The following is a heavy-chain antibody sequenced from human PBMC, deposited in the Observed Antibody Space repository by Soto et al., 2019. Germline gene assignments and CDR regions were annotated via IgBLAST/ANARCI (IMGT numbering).Heavy chain of an antibody. CDR2: ISGRGTTT. V-gene: IGHV3-48*02. Sequence: EVQLVESGGGLVQPGGSLRLSCTASGFAFGSYAMNWVRQLPGKGLEWVSFISGRGTTTYYADSVKGRFTISRDNVENSLSLQVNSLRDEDSATYYCARLGYCSGASCNYYFYYYGTDVWGQGTTVTVSS. D-gene: IGHD2-15*01. CDR3: ARLGYCSGASCNYYFYYYGTDV. CDR1: GFAFGSYA. J-gene: IGHJ6*02.